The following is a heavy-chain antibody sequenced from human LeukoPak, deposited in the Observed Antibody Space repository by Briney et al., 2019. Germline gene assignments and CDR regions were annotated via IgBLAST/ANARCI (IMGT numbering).Heavy chain of an antibody. V-gene: IGHV3-7*01. CDR3: ARDPLNGALDI. J-gene: IGHJ3*02. Sequence: GGSLRLSCTASGFTFSGSGMSWVRHLPGTGLDWLSVMNPDGSERVYVDSVKGRFTISRNNAKNSLFLQMDGLRAEDTAVYYCARDPLNGALDIWGQGTLVTVSS. CDR1: GFTFSGSG. CDR2: MNPDGSER.